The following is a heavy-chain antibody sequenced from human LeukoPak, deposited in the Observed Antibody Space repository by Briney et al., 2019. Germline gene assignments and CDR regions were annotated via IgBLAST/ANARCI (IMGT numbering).Heavy chain of an antibody. CDR3: ARDHSYYYDSSGNDP. D-gene: IGHD3-22*01. J-gene: IGHJ5*02. Sequence: GGSLRLSCTASGFTFTNYAMHWVRQAPGKGLEWVAVISYDGTNKYYADSVKGRFTISRDNSKNMLYLQMNSLRAEDTAVYYCARDHSYYYDSSGNDPWGQGTLVTVSS. V-gene: IGHV3-30*04. CDR2: ISYDGTNK. CDR1: GFTFTNYA.